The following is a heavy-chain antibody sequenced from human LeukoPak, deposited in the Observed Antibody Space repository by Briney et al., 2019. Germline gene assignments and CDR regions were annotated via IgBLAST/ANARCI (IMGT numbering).Heavy chain of an antibody. V-gene: IGHV3-23*01. CDR1: GFTFSSYA. D-gene: IGHD1-26*01. Sequence: WGSPRISLAASGFTFSSYAMSLGRPAPGEGPGWGSAFSGSGGSTYYADSVKGRFTISRDNSKNTLYLQMNSLRAEDTAVYYCANNPSIVGARSYYFDYWGQGTLVTVSS. CDR3: ANNPSIVGARSYYFDY. J-gene: IGHJ4*02. CDR2: FSGSGGST.